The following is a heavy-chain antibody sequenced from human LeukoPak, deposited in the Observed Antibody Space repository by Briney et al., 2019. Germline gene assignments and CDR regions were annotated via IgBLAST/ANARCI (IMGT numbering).Heavy chain of an antibody. CDR1: GFTFDDYA. CDR3: TRDTDYGSATNYFDH. J-gene: IGHJ4*02. V-gene: IGHV3-43D*04. Sequence: GGSLRLSCAASGFTFDDYAMHWVRQVPGKGLEWVSLISWEGDTTYYADSVRGRFTISRDNSKNSLYLQMNSLTADDTAFYYCTRDTDYGSATNYFDHWGQGTLVSVSS. CDR2: ISWEGDTT. D-gene: IGHD3-10*01.